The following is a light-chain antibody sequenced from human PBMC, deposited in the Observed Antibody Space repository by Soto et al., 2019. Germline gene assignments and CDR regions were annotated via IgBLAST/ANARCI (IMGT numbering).Light chain of an antibody. J-gene: IGKJ5*01. CDR2: GAS. CDR1: QSVSSSY. Sequence: EIVLTQSPGTLSLSPGERATLSCRASQSVSSSYLAWYQQKPGQAPRLLIYGASSRATGIPDRFSGSGSGTDFTLTISSLEPEDFAVYYCQQRSNWPTFGQGTRLE. CDR3: QQRSNWPT. V-gene: IGKV3D-20*02.